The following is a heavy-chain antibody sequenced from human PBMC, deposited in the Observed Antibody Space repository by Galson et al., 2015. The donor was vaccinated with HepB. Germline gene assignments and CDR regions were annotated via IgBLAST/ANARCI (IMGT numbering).Heavy chain of an antibody. V-gene: IGHV1-69*04. D-gene: IGHD2-15*01. Sequence: DMTHYAERFQGRLTITADSSTSTANLELSRLTSEDTAVYYCARVGCSGRTCYLESWGQGTLVVVSS. CDR3: ARVGCSGRTCYLES. J-gene: IGHJ5*02. CDR2: DMT.